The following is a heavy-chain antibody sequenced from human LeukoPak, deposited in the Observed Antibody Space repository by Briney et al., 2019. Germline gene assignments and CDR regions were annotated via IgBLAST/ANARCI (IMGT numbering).Heavy chain of an antibody. CDR1: GYTFTSNY. CDR2: INPSGGST. D-gene: IGHD2-8*01. CDR3: AREEMVYVSQKYSYFDY. V-gene: IGHV1-46*01. J-gene: IGHJ4*02. Sequence: GASVKVSCKASGYTFTSNYMHWVRQAPGQGLEWMGLINPSGGSTSYAQKFQGRVTMTRDTSTSTVYMELSSLRSEDTAVYYCAREEMVYVSQKYSYFDYWGQGTLVTVSS.